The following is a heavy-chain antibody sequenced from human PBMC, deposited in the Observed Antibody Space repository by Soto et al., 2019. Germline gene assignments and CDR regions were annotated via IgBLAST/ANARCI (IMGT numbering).Heavy chain of an antibody. CDR2: ISAYNGNT. CDR3: VRDKGDGSGSYYGY. Sequence: QVQLMQSGAEVKKPGASVKVSCKASGYTFTSYGINWVRQAPGQGLEWMGWISAYNGNTNYAQKVQGRVTMTTDTSTSTAYMELRSLRSDDTAVYYCVRDKGDGSGSYYGYWGRGTLVTVSS. V-gene: IGHV1-18*01. D-gene: IGHD3-10*01. CDR1: GYTFTSYG. J-gene: IGHJ4*02.